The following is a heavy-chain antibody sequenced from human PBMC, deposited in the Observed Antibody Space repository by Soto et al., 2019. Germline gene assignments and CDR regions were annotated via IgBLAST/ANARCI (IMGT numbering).Heavy chain of an antibody. J-gene: IGHJ6*02. CDR1: GGSINNGDYY. CDR3: ARSSAYYFAGGYGMDV. CDR2: IRYSGTT. Sequence: QVQLQESGPGLVKPSQTLSLTCTVSGGSINNGDYYWSWIRQPPGKGLEWIGYIRYSGTTYYNPSLKSRGSISVDTSKNQFSLKLTSVTAADTAVYYCARSSAYYFAGGYGMDVWGQGATVTVSS. D-gene: IGHD3-22*01. V-gene: IGHV4-30-4*01.